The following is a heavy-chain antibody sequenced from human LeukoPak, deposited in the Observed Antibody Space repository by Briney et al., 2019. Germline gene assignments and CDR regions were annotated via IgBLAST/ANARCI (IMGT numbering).Heavy chain of an antibody. J-gene: IGHJ6*03. CDR2: IYWDDDK. V-gene: IGHV2-5*02. CDR1: GFSLSTSGVG. D-gene: IGHD3-10*01. Sequence: SGPTLVKPTQALTLTCTSSGFSLSTSGVGVGWIRQPPGKALEWLALIYWDDDKRYSPSLKSRLTITKDTSKNQVVLTMTNMDPVDTATYYCAHSDRNGSYYYYYYMDVWGKGTTVTVSS. CDR3: AHSDRNGSYYYYYYMDV.